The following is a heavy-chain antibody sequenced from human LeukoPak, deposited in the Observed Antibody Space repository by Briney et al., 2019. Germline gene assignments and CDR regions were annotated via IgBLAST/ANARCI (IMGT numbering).Heavy chain of an antibody. J-gene: IGHJ4*02. CDR1: ENTFTVYY. D-gene: IGHD3-3*01. CDR2: INPNSGGT. V-gene: IGHV1-2*02. Sequence: ASVKVSCKAPENTFTVYYIHGLRQAPGQGLEWMGWINPNSGGTSYAQKFRGRVTMTSDTSISTAYVELSSLRSDDTAVYYCAREHDFWSGSSPLRHWGQGTLVTVSS. CDR3: AREHDFWSGSSPLRH.